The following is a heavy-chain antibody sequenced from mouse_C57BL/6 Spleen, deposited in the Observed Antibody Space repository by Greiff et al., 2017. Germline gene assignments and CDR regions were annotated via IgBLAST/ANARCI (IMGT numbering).Heavy chain of an antibody. CDR2: IDPETGGT. J-gene: IGHJ4*01. CDR1: GYTFTDYE. CDR3: TSYGVYYAMDY. D-gene: IGHD1-2*01. V-gene: IGHV1-15*01. Sequence: QVQLQQSGAELVRPGASVTLSCKASGYTFTDYEMHWVKQTPVHGLEWSGAIDPETGGTAYNQKFKGKAILTADKSSSTAYMELRSLTSEDSAVYYCTSYGVYYAMDYWGQGTSVTVSS.